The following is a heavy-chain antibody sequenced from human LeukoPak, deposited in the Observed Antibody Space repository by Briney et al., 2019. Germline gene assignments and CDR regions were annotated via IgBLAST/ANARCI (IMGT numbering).Heavy chain of an antibody. J-gene: IGHJ4*01. CDR3: ARGDYGGNSMPRATAAAN. D-gene: IGHD4-23*01. CDR1: GYTFTGYY. V-gene: IGHV1-2*02. CDR2: INPNSGGT. Sequence: ASVKVSCKASGYTFTGYYMHWVRQAPGQGLEWMGWINPNSGGTNYAQKFQGRVTMTRDTSISTAYMELSRLRSDDTAVYYCARGDYGGNSMPRATAAANWGQGTLVTVSS.